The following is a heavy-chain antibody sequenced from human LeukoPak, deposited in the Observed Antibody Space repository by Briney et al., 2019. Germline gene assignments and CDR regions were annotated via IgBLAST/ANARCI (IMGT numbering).Heavy chain of an antibody. CDR1: GYTFTSYY. Sequence: GASVKVSCKASGYTFTSYYMHWVRQAPGQGLEWMGIINPSSGSTSYAQKFQGRVTMTRDTSTSTVSMELSSLRSEDTAVSYRATALRFLEWLEGSYYFDSGGQGTRFPVSS. CDR2: INPSSGST. D-gene: IGHD3-3*01. CDR3: ATALRFLEWLEGSYYFDS. V-gene: IGHV1-46*03. J-gene: IGHJ4*02.